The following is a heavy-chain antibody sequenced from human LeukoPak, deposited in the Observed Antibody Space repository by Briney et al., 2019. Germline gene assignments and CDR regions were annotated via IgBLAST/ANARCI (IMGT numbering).Heavy chain of an antibody. CDR3: ARGLGVRVDAFDI. D-gene: IGHD3-3*01. CDR2: IYHSGST. J-gene: IGHJ3*02. V-gene: IGHV4-38-2*02. Sequence: PSETLSLTCTVSGYSISSGYYWGWIRQPPGKGLEWIGSIYHSGSTYHNPSLKSRVTISVDTSKNQFSLKLSSVTAADTAVYYCARGLGVRVDAFDIWGQGTMVTVSS. CDR1: GYSISSGYY.